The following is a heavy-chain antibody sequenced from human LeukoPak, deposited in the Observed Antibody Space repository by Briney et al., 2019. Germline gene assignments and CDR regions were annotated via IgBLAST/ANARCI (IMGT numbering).Heavy chain of an antibody. CDR1: GFTFSDYS. V-gene: IGHV3-11*04. CDR2: ISSGGSPM. CDR3: VRDVHYYDTTDPKYHLDY. Sequence: GGSLRLSCAASGFTFSDYSMTWIRQSPEKGLEWVAQISSGGSPMYYVDSGEGRFTVSRDNARNSLYLEVHSLRAEDTAAYYCVRDVHYYDTTDPKYHLDYWGQGTLVTVSS. J-gene: IGHJ4*02. D-gene: IGHD3-22*01.